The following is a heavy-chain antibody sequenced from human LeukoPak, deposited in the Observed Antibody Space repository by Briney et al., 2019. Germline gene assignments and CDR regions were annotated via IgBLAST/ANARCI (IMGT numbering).Heavy chain of an antibody. V-gene: IGHV3-7*04. D-gene: IGHD3-16*01. Sequence: VGPLRLSCAASGFTFSNYWMSWVRQAPGKGLEWVANIKQDGSEKYYVDSVKGRFTISRDNAKNSLYLQMNSLRADDTAVYYCARGGRAYGDWGQGTLVTVSS. CDR3: ARGGRAYGD. CDR1: GFTFSNYW. J-gene: IGHJ4*02. CDR2: IKQDGSEK.